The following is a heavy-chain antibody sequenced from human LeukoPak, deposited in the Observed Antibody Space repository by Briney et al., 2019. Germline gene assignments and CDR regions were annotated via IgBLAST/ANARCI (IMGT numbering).Heavy chain of an antibody. V-gene: IGHV4-59*01. CDR2: IYYSGST. CDR3: AREREERLGYCSSTSCYWRYYFDY. J-gene: IGHJ4*02. D-gene: IGHD2-2*01. CDR1: GGSISSYY. Sequence: SETLSLTCTVSGGSISSYYWSWIRQPPGKGLEWIGYIYYSGSTNYNPSLKSRVTISVDTSKNQFSLKLSSVTAADTVVYYCAREREERLGYCSSTSCYWRYYFDYWGQGTLVTVSS.